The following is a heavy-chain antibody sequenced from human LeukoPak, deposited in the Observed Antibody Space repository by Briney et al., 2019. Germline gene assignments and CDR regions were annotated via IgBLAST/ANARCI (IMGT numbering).Heavy chain of an antibody. V-gene: IGHV3-48*03. D-gene: IGHD2-21*01. CDR1: GFTFSSYE. CDR2: IISGGNTE. J-gene: IGHJ4*02. CDR3: ARDTVHGPFVTSLDY. Sequence: GGSLTLSCSASGFTFSSYEMNWIRQTPGKGLEWVAHIISGGNTEYYADSVRGRFTVSRDNAKNSLYLHMSSLRAEDSAVYYCARDTVHGPFVTSLDYWGQGVRVIVSS.